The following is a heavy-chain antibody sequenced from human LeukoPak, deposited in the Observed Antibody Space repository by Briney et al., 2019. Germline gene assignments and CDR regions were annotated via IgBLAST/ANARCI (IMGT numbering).Heavy chain of an antibody. CDR1: GGSISSGGYY. J-gene: IGHJ3*02. CDR2: IYYSGST. CDR3: ARDYSGSYGHAFDI. V-gene: IGHV4-31*03. Sequence: NPSQTLSLTCTVSGGSISSGGYYWSWIRQHPGKGLEWIGYIYYSGSTYYNPSLKSRVTISVDTSKNQFSLKLSSVTAADTAVYYCARDYSGSYGHAFDIWGQGTMVTVSS. D-gene: IGHD1-26*01.